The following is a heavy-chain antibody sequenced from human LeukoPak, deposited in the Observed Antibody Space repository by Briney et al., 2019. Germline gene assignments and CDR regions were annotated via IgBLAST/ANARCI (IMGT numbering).Heavy chain of an antibody. D-gene: IGHD3-10*01. V-gene: IGHV3-23*01. J-gene: IGHJ4*02. CDR1: GFTFNRNA. CDR2: ISGSGGST. CDR3: AKSGGSGSYYDYYFDY. Sequence: GGSLRLSCAASGFTFNRNAISWVRQAPGKGLEWVSAISGSGGSTYYADSVKGRFTISRDNSKNTLYLQMNSLRAEDTAVYYCAKSGGSGSYYDYYFDYWGQGTLVTVSS.